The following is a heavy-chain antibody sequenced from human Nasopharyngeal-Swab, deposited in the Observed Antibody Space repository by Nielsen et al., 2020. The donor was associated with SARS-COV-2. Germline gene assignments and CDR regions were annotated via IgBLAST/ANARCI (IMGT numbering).Heavy chain of an antibody. CDR1: GFTFISYN. J-gene: IGHJ6*02. CDR3: AREMERSVPAAIAYYYYHNMDV. CDR2: ISSSSSTK. D-gene: IGHD2-2*01. V-gene: IGHV3-48*02. Sequence: GGSLRLSCAASGFTFISYNMNWVRQAPGKGLEWVSYISSSSSTKYYADSVKGRFTISRDNAKNSLYLQMNSLRDEDTAVYYCAREMERSVPAAIAYYYYHNMDVWGQGTTVTVSS.